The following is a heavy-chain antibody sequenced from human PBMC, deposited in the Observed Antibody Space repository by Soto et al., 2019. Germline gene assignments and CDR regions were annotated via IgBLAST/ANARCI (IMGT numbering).Heavy chain of an antibody. D-gene: IGHD2-2*01. J-gene: IGHJ5*02. V-gene: IGHV1-69*01. CDR2: LIPIFGTA. CDR3: ARVGYCSSTSCQGNWFDP. CDR1: GGTFSRYA. Sequence: QVQLVQSGAEVKKPGSSVKVSCKASGGTFSRYAISWVRQAPGQGLEWMGGLIPIFGTANYAQKFQGRVTITADESTSPAYMELSSLRSEDTAVYYCARVGYCSSTSCQGNWFDPLGQGTLVTVSS.